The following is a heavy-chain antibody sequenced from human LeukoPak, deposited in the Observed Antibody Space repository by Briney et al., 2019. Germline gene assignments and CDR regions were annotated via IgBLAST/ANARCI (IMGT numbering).Heavy chain of an antibody. J-gene: IGHJ3*02. D-gene: IGHD2-2*01. CDR3: ARLRYCSSTSCYVVGAFDI. CDR2: IKQDGSEK. Sequence: PGGSLRLSCAASGFTFSSYWMSWVRQAPGKGLEWEANIKQDGSEKYYVDSVKGRFTISRDNAKNSLYLQMNSLRAEDTAVYYCARLRYCSSTSCYVVGAFDIWGQGTMVTVSS. CDR1: GFTFSSYW. V-gene: IGHV3-7*01.